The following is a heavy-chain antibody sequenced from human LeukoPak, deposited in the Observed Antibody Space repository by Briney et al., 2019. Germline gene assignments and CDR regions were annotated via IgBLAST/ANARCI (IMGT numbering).Heavy chain of an antibody. CDR1: GFTFSAYA. CDR3: AKDYSTSGLWYFDL. V-gene: IGHV3-64D*09. Sequence: GGSLRLSCSASGFTFSAYAMYWVRQAPGKGLEYVSGISSNGGSSFYADSVKGRFTISRDNSKNTLYLQMSSLRAEDTAVYYCAKDYSTSGLWYFDLWGRGTLVTVSS. J-gene: IGHJ2*01. D-gene: IGHD2/OR15-2a*01. CDR2: ISSNGGSS.